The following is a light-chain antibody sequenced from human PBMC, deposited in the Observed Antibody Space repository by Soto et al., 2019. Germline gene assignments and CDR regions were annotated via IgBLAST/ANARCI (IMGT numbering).Light chain of an antibody. CDR2: KAS. Sequence: EIQMTQSPSTLSGPLGDRVTITCRASQTISSWLAWYQQKPGKAPKLLIYKASTIKSGVPSRFSGSGSGTEFTLTISSLQPDDFATYYCQHYNSYSEAFGQGTKVDIK. CDR3: QHYNSYSEA. J-gene: IGKJ1*01. V-gene: IGKV1-5*03. CDR1: QTISSW.